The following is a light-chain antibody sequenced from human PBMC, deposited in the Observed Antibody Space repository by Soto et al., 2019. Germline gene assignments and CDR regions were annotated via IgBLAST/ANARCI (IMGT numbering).Light chain of an antibody. J-gene: IGKJ1*01. Sequence: DIVLTQSPGILSLSPGERATLSCRASQSVRKNNLAWYQQKPGQSPRLLIYGVSSRATGIPDRFSGRGSGTDFTLTISRLEPEGIAVYYCRLYHGEPPWTFGRGTKVEIK. V-gene: IGKV3-20*01. CDR1: QSVRKNN. CDR2: GVS. CDR3: RLYHGEPPWT.